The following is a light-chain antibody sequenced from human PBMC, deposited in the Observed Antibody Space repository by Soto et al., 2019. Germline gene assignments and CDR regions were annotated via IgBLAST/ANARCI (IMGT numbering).Light chain of an antibody. CDR2: LGS. J-gene: IGKJ4*01. CDR1: QSLLHSNGYIY. V-gene: IGKV2-28*01. Sequence: DIVMTQSPLSLPVTPGEPASISCRSSQSLLHSNGYIYLDWYLQKPGQSPQLLIYLGSNRASGVPDRFSGSGSGTDFTLKISRVEAEDVGVYYCMQALQTPLFGGGTKVEIK. CDR3: MQALQTPL.